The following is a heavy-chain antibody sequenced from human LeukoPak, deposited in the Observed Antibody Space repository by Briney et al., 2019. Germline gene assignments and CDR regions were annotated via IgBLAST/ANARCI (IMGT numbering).Heavy chain of an antibody. J-gene: IGHJ4*02. Sequence: GGSLRLSGAASGFTFSSYWMTWVRQALGKGLEWVANIKQDGSVKYYVDSVKGRFTISRDNAKNSLYLQMNSLRAEDTAVYYCAGGRDVYRYWGQGTLVTVSS. CDR2: IKQDGSVK. V-gene: IGHV3-7*01. CDR1: GFTFSSYW. CDR3: AGGRDVYRY. D-gene: IGHD5-24*01.